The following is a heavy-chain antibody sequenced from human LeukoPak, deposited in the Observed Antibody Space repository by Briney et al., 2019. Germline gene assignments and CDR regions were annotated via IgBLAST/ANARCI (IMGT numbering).Heavy chain of an antibody. CDR2: IYGGGNI. CDR1: GFTFSSNY. J-gene: IGHJ4*02. V-gene: IGHV3-53*01. CDR3: ARGAGYNYPYYFDY. Sequence: GGSLRLSCAASGFTFSSNYTNWVRQAPGKGLEWVSVIYGGGNIYYADSVKGRFTISRDNSKNTLYLQMNSLRAEDTAVYYCARGAGYNYPYYFDYWGQGTLVTVSS. D-gene: IGHD5-24*01.